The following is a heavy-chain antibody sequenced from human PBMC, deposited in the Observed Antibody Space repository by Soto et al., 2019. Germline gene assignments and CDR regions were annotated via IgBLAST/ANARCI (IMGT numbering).Heavy chain of an antibody. Sequence: EVQLVESGGGLVQPGGSLRLSCAASGLTFSSYWMHWVRQAPGKGLVWVSRINSAGCSTSYADSVKGRFTISRDNAKNTLYLQMNSLRAEDTAVYYCALSHTVTTDYWGQGTLVTVSS. CDR1: GLTFSSYW. CDR2: INSAGCST. D-gene: IGHD4-17*01. V-gene: IGHV3-74*01. J-gene: IGHJ4*02. CDR3: ALSHTVTTDY.